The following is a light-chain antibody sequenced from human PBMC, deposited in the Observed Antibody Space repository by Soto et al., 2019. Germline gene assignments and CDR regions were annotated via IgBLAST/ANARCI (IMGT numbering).Light chain of an antibody. CDR1: SSDGGGYNY. J-gene: IGLJ1*01. CDR3: CSYAGSYTRV. Sequence: QSVLTQPRSVSGSPGQSVTISCTGTSSDGGGYNYVSWYQQHPGKAPKLMIYDVGKRPSGVPDRFSGSKSDNTTSLTISGLQAEDEADYSCCSYAGSYTRVFGTGTKVTVL. V-gene: IGLV2-11*01. CDR2: DVG.